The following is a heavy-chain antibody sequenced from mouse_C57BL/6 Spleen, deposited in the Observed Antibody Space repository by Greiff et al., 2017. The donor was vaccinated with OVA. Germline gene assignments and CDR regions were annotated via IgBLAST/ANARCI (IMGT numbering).Heavy chain of an antibody. J-gene: IGHJ2*01. CDR1: GYTFTSYW. D-gene: IGHD2-4*01. CDR2: INPSNGGT. CDR3: ARGNYDYPYYFDY. V-gene: IGHV1-53*01. Sequence: QVQLQQPGTELVKPGASVKLSCKASGYTFTSYWMHWVKQRPGQGLEWIGNINPSNGGTNYNEKFKSKATLTVDKSTSTAYMQLSSLTSEDSAVYYCARGNYDYPYYFDYWGQGTTLTVSS.